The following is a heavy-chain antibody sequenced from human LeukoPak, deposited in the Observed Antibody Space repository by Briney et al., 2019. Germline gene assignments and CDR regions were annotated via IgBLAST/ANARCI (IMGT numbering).Heavy chain of an antibody. V-gene: IGHV1-2*02. CDR3: ARPVKSTVTTAPEFGY. J-gene: IGHJ4*02. CDR2: INPNSGGT. Sequence: ASVKVSCKASGYTFTGYYMHWVRQAPGQGLEWMGWINPNSGGTNYAQKFQGRVTMTRDTSISTAYMGLSRLRSDDTAVYYCARPVKSTVTTAPEFGYWGQGTLVTVSS. CDR1: GYTFTGYY. D-gene: IGHD4-17*01.